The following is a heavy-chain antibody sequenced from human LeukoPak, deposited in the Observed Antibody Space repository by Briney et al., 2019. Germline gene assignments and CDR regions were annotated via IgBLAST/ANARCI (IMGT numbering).Heavy chain of an antibody. CDR3: ARGYSGYDRTYWYFDL. V-gene: IGHV1-69*01. CDR1: GGTFSSYA. CDR2: LIPLFGTI. J-gene: IGHJ2*01. Sequence: SVKVSCRASGGTFSSYAISWVRQAPGQGLEWMGGLIPLFGTIRFAQKFQGRVTITADESTSTAYMELGSLRSEDTAVYYCARGYSGYDRTYWYFDLWGRGTLVAVSS. D-gene: IGHD5-12*01.